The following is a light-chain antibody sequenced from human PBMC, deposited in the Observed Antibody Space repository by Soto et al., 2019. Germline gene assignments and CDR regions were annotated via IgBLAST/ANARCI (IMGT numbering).Light chain of an antibody. CDR2: AAS. V-gene: IGKV1-27*01. CDR1: QGIGNY. Sequence: DIQMTQSPSSLSASIGDRVTITCRASQGIGNYLAWYQQKPGKVPKLLIYAASSLQSGVPSRFSGSGSGTDFTPTIRGLQPEDVATYYCQKYNGALWAFGQGTKV. J-gene: IGKJ1*01. CDR3: QKYNGALWA.